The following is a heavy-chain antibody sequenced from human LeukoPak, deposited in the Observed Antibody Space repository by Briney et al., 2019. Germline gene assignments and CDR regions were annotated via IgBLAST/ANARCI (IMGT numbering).Heavy chain of an antibody. J-gene: IGHJ4*02. V-gene: IGHV1-2*02. D-gene: IGHD3-22*01. CDR3: ARDAVTMIVVANLFDY. CDR1: GYTLTGYY. CDR2: INPNSGGT. Sequence: GASVKVSCKASGYTLTGYYMHWVRQAPGQGLEWMGWINPNSGGTNYAQKFQGRVTMTRDTSISTAYMELSRLRSDDTAVYYCARDAVTMIVVANLFDYWGQGTLVTVSS.